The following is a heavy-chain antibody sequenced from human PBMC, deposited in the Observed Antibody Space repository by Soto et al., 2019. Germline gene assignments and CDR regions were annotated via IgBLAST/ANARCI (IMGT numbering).Heavy chain of an antibody. J-gene: IGHJ6*02. CDR3: AKSPMDYGSENYYPVDYGLDV. Sequence: GGSLRLSCAASGFTFNIYVMSWVRQAPGKGLEWVSTLSGSGDSTYYADSVKGRFTISRDNSKNTLCLQMNSLRVEDTAIYYCAKSPMDYGSENYYPVDYGLDVWGQGTTVTVSS. CDR2: LSGSGDST. CDR1: GFTFNIYV. D-gene: IGHD3-10*01. V-gene: IGHV3-23*01.